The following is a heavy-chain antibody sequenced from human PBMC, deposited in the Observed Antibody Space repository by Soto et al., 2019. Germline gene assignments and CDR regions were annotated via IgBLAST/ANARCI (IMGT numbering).Heavy chain of an antibody. Sequence: PGGSLRLSCAASGFTFSSYGMHWVRQAQGKGLGWVAVISYDGSNKYYADSVKGRFTISRDNSKNTLYLQMNSLRAEDTAVYYCAKDLVDFWSGYAMDVWGKGTTVTVSS. D-gene: IGHD3-3*01. J-gene: IGHJ6*04. V-gene: IGHV3-30*18. CDR1: GFTFSSYG. CDR2: ISYDGSNK. CDR3: AKDLVDFWSGYAMDV.